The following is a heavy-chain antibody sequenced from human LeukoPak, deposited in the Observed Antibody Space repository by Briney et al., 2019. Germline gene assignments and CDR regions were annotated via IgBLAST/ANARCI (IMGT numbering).Heavy chain of an antibody. J-gene: IGHJ5*02. CDR3: ARTVTTTSDCFDP. CDR1: GFTVSSNY. Sequence: GGSLRLSCAVSGFTVSSNYMSWVRQALGKGLEWVSVIYGGGTTYYADSVKGRFTISRDNSKNTLYLQMNSLRAEDTAVYYCARTVTTTSDCFDPWGQGTLVPVSS. V-gene: IGHV3-53*01. D-gene: IGHD4-17*01. CDR2: IYGGGTT.